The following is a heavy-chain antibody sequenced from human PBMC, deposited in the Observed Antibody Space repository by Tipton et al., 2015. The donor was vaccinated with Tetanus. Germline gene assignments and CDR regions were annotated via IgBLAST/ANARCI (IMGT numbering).Heavy chain of an antibody. V-gene: IGHV3-7*01. CDR1: GFTLSTYW. J-gene: IGHJ5*02. Sequence: SLRLSCAASGFTLSTYWMSWVRQAPGKGLEWVASIKQGGSEKYYGDSVKGRFTISRDNAKNSLHLQMNSLTAEDTAVYHCARAHLTASSMSRWGTWGQGTLVTVSS. CDR3: ARAHLTASSMSRWGT. D-gene: IGHD3-16*01. CDR2: IKQGGSEK.